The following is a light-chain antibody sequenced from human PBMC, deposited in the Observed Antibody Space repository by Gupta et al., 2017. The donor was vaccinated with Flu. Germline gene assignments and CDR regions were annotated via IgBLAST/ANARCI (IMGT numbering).Light chain of an antibody. J-gene: IGLJ3*02. V-gene: IGLV1-40*01. Sequence: QSVLTQPPSVSGAPGQSVTISCTGSNSNTGAGYDVQWYQQLPGTAPKLLIYTNIDRPSGVPDRFSGSRSGISASLAITGLQAEDEADYYCQSYDSSLSAGVFGGGTKLTVL. CDR1: NSNTGAGYD. CDR3: QSYDSSLSAGV. CDR2: TNI.